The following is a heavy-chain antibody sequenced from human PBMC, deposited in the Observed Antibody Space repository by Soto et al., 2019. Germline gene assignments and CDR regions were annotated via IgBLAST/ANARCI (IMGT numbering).Heavy chain of an antibody. D-gene: IGHD3-16*01. J-gene: IGHJ5*02. CDR1: GASISRYY. CDR2: LYNTGST. Sequence: PSETLSLTCTVSGASISRYYWSWIRQSPGKGLEWIGYLYNTGSTIYNPSLKSRVTISVDTSKNQFSLKMNSVTAADTAVYYCARVLFGSNCWFDPWGQGTLVTVSS. CDR3: ARVLFGSNCWFDP. V-gene: IGHV4-59*01.